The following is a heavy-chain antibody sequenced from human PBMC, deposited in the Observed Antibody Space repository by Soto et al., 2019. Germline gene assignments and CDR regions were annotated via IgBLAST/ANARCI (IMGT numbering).Heavy chain of an antibody. J-gene: IGHJ4*02. CDR3: ARVAFPYGGKGPFDY. CDR2: IYNSGST. D-gene: IGHD4-17*01. Sequence: QVQLQESGPGLVKPSQTLSLTCTVSGGSISSGNYYWSWIRQHPGKGLEWIGYIYNSGSTYYNPSLESRVTISVDTSKNQFSLKVNSVTAADTAVYYCARVAFPYGGKGPFDYWGQGTLVTVSS. CDR1: GGSISSGNYY. V-gene: IGHV4-31*03.